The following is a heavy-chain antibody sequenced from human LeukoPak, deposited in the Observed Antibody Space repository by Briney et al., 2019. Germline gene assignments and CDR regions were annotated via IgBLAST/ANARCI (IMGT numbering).Heavy chain of an antibody. CDR2: FDPEDGET. CDR1: GYTLTELS. CDR3: ATGYSNPLPRHYYYYMDV. Sequence: WASVKVSCKVSGYTLTELSMHWVRQAPGKGLEWMGGFDPEDGETIYAQKFQGRVTMTEDTSTDTAYMELSSLRSEDTAVYYCATGYSNPLPRHYYYYMDVWGKGTTVTVSS. V-gene: IGHV1-24*01. D-gene: IGHD4-11*01. J-gene: IGHJ6*03.